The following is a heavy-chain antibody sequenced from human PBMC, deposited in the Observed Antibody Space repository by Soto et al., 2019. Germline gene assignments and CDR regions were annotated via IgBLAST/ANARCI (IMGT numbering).Heavy chain of an antibody. CDR2: ISGGGGSS. CDR1: GSPFGNYA. CDR3: AHNCGVDCHSVFFY. Sequence: EVQLLESGGGLFQLGGSRRFPCAASGSPFGNYAMGWFAQAPGKGLEWVSGISGGGGSSYYADSVKGRFTISRDNSKNTLYLQMNSLRVEDTAVYYCAHNCGVDCHSVFFYWGQGTLVIVSS. J-gene: IGHJ4*02. V-gene: IGHV3-23*01. D-gene: IGHD2-21*02.